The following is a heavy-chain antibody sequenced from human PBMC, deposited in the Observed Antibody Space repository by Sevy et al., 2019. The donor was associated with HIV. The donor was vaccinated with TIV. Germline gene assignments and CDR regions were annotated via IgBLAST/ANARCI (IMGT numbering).Heavy chain of an antibody. J-gene: IGHJ4*02. CDR1: GYTLTELS. D-gene: IGHD3-22*01. CDR2: FDPDDGKT. V-gene: IGHV1-24*01. CDR3: ATTKDYYDSSGYPFDD. Sequence: ASVKVSCKVSGYTLTELSMHWVRQAPGKGLEWMGTFDPDDGKTFHAQKFQGRVTMTEDTPSDTAYMELSSLRSEDTAMYYCATTKDYYDSSGYPFDDWGQGTLVTVSS.